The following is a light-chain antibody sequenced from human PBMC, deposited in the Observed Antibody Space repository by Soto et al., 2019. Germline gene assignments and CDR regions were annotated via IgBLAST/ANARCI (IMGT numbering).Light chain of an antibody. CDR3: GTWVSSLSAAV. CDR2: ENN. J-gene: IGLJ3*02. Sequence: QAVVTQPPSVSAAPGQTVTISGSGSSSNIGNNYVSWYQQLPGTAPKLLIYENNKRPSGIPDRFSGSKSGTSATLGITGLQTGDEADYYCGTWVSSLSAAVFGGGTQLTVL. CDR1: SSNIGNNY. V-gene: IGLV1-51*02.